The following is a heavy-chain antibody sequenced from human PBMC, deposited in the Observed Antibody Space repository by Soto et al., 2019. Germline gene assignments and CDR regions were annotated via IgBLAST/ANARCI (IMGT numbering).Heavy chain of an antibody. CDR1: GFTFSSYG. CDR3: AARSFGVVTQSDY. CDR2: ISYDGSNK. Sequence: PGGSLRLSCAASGFTFSSYGMHWFRQAPGKGLEWVAVISYDGSNKYYADSVKGRFTISRDNSKNTLYLQMNSLRAEDTAVYYCAARSFGVVTQSDYWGQGTWVTVS. D-gene: IGHD3-3*01. V-gene: IGHV3-30*03. J-gene: IGHJ4*02.